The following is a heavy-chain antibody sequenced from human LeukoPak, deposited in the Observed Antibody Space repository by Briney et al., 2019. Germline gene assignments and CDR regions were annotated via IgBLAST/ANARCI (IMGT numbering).Heavy chain of an antibody. Sequence: PSETLSLTCTVSGDSISSYFWSWIRQPAAKGLEWIGRIDTSGSTNYNPSLKSRVTMSVDTSKNQFSLKLSSVTAADTAVYYCARAIAAAGLHAFDIWGQGTMVTVSS. D-gene: IGHD6-13*01. J-gene: IGHJ3*02. V-gene: IGHV4-4*07. CDR2: IDTSGST. CDR1: GDSISSYF. CDR3: ARAIAAAGLHAFDI.